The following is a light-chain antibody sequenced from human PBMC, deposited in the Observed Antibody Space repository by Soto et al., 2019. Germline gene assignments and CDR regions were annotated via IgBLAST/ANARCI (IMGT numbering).Light chain of an antibody. V-gene: IGLV2-18*01. CDR2: EVS. J-gene: IGLJ1*01. CDR1: SSDFDSYNR. Sequence: QSALTQPPSVSGSPGQSVTISCTGISSDFDSYNRVSWYQRPPGTGPKLMIYEVSNRPSGVPDRFSGSKSGNTASLTISGLQAEDEAEYYCSLYTTDSTYVFGTGTKVTVL. CDR3: SLYTTDSTYV.